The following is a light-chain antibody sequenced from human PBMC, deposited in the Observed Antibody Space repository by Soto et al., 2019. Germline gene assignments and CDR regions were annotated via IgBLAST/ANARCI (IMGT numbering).Light chain of an antibody. J-gene: IGLJ2*01. CDR1: NIGIKS. CDR3: QLWDSNSDHVV. V-gene: IGLV3-21*02. CDR2: DDR. Sequence: SYELTQPPPVSVAPGQTARITCGGTNIGIKSVHWYQQKPGQAPVVVVYDDRDRPSGIPERFSGSTSVNTAALTISRVEDGDEADYYCQLWDSNSDHVVFGGGTKLTVL.